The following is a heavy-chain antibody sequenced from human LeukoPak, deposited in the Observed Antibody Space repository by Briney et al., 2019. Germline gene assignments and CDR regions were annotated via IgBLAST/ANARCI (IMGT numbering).Heavy chain of an antibody. CDR3: ASRAAAGTGYFQH. V-gene: IGHV4-59*01. J-gene: IGHJ1*01. Sequence: PSETLSLTCTVSGGSISSYSWSWIQQPPGKGLEWIGYIYYSGSTSYNPSLKSRVAISVDTSKNQFSLKLSSVTAADTAVYYCASRAAAGTGYFQHWGQGTLVTVSS. D-gene: IGHD6-13*01. CDR2: IYYSGST. CDR1: GGSISSYS.